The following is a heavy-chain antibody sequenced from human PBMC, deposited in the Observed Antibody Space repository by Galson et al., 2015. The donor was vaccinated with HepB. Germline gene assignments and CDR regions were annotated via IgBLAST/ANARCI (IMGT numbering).Heavy chain of an antibody. D-gene: IGHD1-1*01. CDR2: INHSGST. CDR1: GGSLSGYY. Sequence: ETLSLTCAVYGGSLSGYYWSWIRQPPGKGLEWIGEINHSGSTNYNPSLKSRVTISVDTSIHEFSLRLTSLTAADTAVYYCARAGNTWKGFDFWGQGSLVTVSS. J-gene: IGHJ4*02. CDR3: ARAGNTWKGFDF. V-gene: IGHV4-34*01.